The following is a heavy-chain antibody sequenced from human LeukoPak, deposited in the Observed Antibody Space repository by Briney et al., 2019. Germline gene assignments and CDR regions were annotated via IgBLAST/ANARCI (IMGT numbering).Heavy chain of an antibody. Sequence: GGSLRLSCAASGFTFTSYAMNWVRQAPGKGLEWVSTITGGGGSTYYADSVKARFTISRDNSKNTLYVQMNSLRAEDTAVYYRAKDYKSGDGYWDFDFWGQGTLVTVSS. D-gene: IGHD5-24*01. CDR1: GFTFTSYA. J-gene: IGHJ4*02. CDR3: AKDYKSGDGYWDFDF. V-gene: IGHV3-23*01. CDR2: ITGGGGST.